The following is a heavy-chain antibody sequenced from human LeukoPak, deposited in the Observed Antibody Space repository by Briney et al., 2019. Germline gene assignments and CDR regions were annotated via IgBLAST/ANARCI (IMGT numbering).Heavy chain of an antibody. J-gene: IGHJ4*02. CDR1: GFTFSTYN. V-gene: IGHV3-48*01. CDR2: ISSSSGSI. CDR3: AKDTPSVN. Sequence: GGSLRLSCAVSGFTFSTYNMNWVRQASGRGLEWISYISSSSGSIYYADSVKGRFTISRDNAKNSLYLQMNSLRAEDTAVYYCAKDTPSVNWGQGTLVTVSS. D-gene: IGHD2-2*01.